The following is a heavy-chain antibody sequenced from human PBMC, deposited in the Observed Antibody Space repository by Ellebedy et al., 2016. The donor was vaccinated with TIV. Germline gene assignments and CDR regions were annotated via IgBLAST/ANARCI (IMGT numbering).Heavy chain of an antibody. D-gene: IGHD6-13*01. J-gene: IGHJ4*02. CDR1: GGSIRNYY. CDR2: IDWDDDK. V-gene: IGHV2-70*01. Sequence: TLSLTCTVSGGSIRNYYWSWIRQPPGKALEWLALIDWDDDKYYSTSLKTRLTISKDTSKNQVVLTMTNMDPVDTATYYCARMGAAADLGTFDYWGQGTLVTVSS. CDR3: ARMGAAADLGTFDY.